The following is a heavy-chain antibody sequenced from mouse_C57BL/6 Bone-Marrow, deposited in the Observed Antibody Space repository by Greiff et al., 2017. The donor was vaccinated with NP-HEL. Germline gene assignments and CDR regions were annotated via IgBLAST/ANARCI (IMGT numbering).Heavy chain of an antibody. CDR2: IYPGDGDT. J-gene: IGHJ4*01. CDR3: ARTTMITQYYYAMDY. V-gene: IGHV1-82*01. Sequence: QVQLQQSGPELVKPGASVKISCKASGYAFSSSWMNWVKQRPGKGLEWIGRIYPGDGDTNYNGKFKGKATLTADKSSSTAYMQLSSLTSEDSAVYVCARTTMITQYYYAMDYWGQGTSVTVSS. CDR1: GYAFSSSW. D-gene: IGHD2-4*01.